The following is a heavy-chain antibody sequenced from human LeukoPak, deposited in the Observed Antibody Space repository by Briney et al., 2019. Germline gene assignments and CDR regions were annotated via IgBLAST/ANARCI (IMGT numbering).Heavy chain of an antibody. CDR2: LTGSGGNT. CDR1: GFTVSSYA. D-gene: IGHD6-19*01. V-gene: IGHV3-23*01. J-gene: IGHJ5*02. CDR3: AKDRGSGWYENWFHP. Sequence: GGSLRLSCAASGFTVSSYAMSWVRQSPGKGLEWVSGLTGSGGNTYYADSVKSRFTISRDNSKSTLFLQMNSLRAEDTAVYYCAKDRGSGWYENWFHPWGQGTLVTVSS.